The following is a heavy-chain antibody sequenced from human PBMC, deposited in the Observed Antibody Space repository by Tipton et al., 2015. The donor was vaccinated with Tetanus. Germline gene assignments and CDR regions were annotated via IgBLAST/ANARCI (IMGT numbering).Heavy chain of an antibody. CDR1: GGSIGISRYS. D-gene: IGHD3-16*01. CDR2: VYYRGIT. Sequence: PGLVKPSETLSLTCTVSGGSIGISRYSWGWIRQPATKELEWIGQVYYRGITEYSLSLKSRVSIFIDASKSQFSLNLRSVTAADTAVYYCARLDSQGGDDFWGQGKMATVSS. J-gene: IGHJ4*02. V-gene: IGHV4-39*01. CDR3: ARLDSQGGDDF.